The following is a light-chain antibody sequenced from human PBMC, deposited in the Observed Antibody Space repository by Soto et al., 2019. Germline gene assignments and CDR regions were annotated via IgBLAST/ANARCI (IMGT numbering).Light chain of an antibody. CDR1: SSNIGAGYD. CDR3: QSYDSILSASV. J-gene: IGLJ2*01. CDR2: GNI. Sequence: QSVLTQPPSVSGAPGQRVTISCAGSSSNIGAGYDVHWYQQVPGTAPKLLIYGNIRRPSGVPDRFSGSKSGTSASLAITGLQDEDEADYYCQSYDSILSASVFGGGTKLTVL. V-gene: IGLV1-40*01.